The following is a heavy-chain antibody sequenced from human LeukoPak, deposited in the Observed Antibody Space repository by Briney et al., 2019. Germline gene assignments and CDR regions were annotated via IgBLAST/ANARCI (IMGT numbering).Heavy chain of an antibody. CDR1: GYTFNTFS. Sequence: VKVSCKASGYTFNTFSMNWVRQAPGQALEWMGWINTNTGNPTYAQGFTGRFVFSLDTSVSTAYLQISSLKAEDTAVYYCARSSIGAPHHFDYWGQGTLVTVSS. CDR3: ARSSIGAPHHFDY. D-gene: IGHD3-10*01. V-gene: IGHV7-4-1*02. J-gene: IGHJ4*02. CDR2: INTNTGNP.